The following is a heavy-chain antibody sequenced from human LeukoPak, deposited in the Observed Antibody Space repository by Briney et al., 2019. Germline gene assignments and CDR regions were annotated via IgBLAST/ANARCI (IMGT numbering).Heavy chain of an antibody. D-gene: IGHD3-3*01. CDR3: ARPPIFGVVRGDY. CDR1: GGSISSSSYY. J-gene: IGHJ4*02. Sequence: SETLSLTCTVSGGSISSSSYYWGWIRQPPGKGLEWIGSIYYSGSTYYNPSLKSRVTISVGTSKNQFSLKLSSVTAADTAVYYCARPPIFGVVRGDYWGQGTLVTVSS. V-gene: IGHV4-39*01. CDR2: IYYSGST.